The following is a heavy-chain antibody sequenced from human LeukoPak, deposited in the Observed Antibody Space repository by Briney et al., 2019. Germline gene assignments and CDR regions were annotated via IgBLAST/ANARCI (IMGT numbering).Heavy chain of an antibody. J-gene: IGHJ4*02. Sequence: GGSLRLSCAASGFTFSSYAMSWVRQAPGKGLEWVANIRQEGSETYYVDSVKGRFTISRDNAQNSLFLQMNTLKVEDTSVYYCARWSAAFDYWGQGTLVTVSS. CDR2: IRQEGSET. CDR1: GFTFSSYA. D-gene: IGHD2-2*01. V-gene: IGHV3-7*04. CDR3: ARWSAAFDY.